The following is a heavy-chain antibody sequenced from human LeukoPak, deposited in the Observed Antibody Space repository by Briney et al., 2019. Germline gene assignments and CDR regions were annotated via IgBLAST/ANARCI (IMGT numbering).Heavy chain of an antibody. CDR2: INPSGGST. CDR1: GYTFTSYY. Sequence: ASVKVSCKASGYTFTSYYMHWVRQAPGQGLEWMGIINPSGGSTSYAQKFQGRVTMTRDTSTSTACMELSSLRSEDTAVYYCARDPNGPSYYDSSGYYDYWGQGTLVTVSS. V-gene: IGHV1-46*01. D-gene: IGHD3-22*01. CDR3: ARDPNGPSYYDSSGYYDY. J-gene: IGHJ4*02.